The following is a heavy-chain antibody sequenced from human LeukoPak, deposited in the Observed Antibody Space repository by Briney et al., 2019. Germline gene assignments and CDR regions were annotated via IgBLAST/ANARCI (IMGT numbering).Heavy chain of an antibody. CDR1: GYTFTSYG. Sequence: ASVKVSCKASGYTFTSYGLSWVRQAPGQGLEWMGWISAYNGNTNYAQKLQGRVTMTTDTSTSTAYMELRSLRSDDTAVYYCARVRVCPAQQRDGDYWGQGTLVTVSS. D-gene: IGHD6-13*01. V-gene: IGHV1-18*01. CDR3: ARVRVCPAQQRDGDY. CDR2: ISAYNGNT. J-gene: IGHJ4*02.